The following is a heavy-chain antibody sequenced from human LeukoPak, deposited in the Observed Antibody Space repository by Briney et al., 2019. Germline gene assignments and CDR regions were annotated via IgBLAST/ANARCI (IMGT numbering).Heavy chain of an antibody. CDR1: GYTFTSNY. V-gene: IGHV1-46*01. Sequence: ASVKVSCKAFGYTFTSNYMHWVRQAPGQGPEWMGVISPSGGSTTYAQKFQGRVTLTRDMSTSTDYLELSSLRSEDTAVYYCARDLIVPVGLTGSGSYSTDYWGQGTLVSVSS. CDR2: ISPSGGST. J-gene: IGHJ4*02. D-gene: IGHD3-10*01. CDR3: ARDLIVPVGLTGSGSYSTDY.